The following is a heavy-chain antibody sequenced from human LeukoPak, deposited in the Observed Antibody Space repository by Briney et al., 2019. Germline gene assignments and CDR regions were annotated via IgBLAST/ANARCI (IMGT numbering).Heavy chain of an antibody. CDR1: DDPITMYY. V-gene: IGHV4-59*01. Sequence: SETLSLTCSVSDDPITMYYWTWIRQPPGKGLEWIGYVDHTGSTNFNPSLNGRVSISRDTTKNLFSLRLRSVTAADTAVYFCARGRVSPSTWYSTYYYYFYMDVWGKGTTVTVSS. CDR3: ARGRVSPSTWYSTYYYYFYMDV. D-gene: IGHD1-1*01. CDR2: VDHTGST. J-gene: IGHJ6*03.